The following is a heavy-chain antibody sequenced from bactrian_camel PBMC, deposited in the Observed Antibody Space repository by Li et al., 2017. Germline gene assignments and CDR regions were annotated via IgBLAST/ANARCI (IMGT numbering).Heavy chain of an antibody. CDR2: LFTGSGRT. D-gene: IGHD5*01. V-gene: IGHV3S40*01. CDR3: AAKGSRLCSLTTVDPAFGY. CDR1: GFAGSTHC. J-gene: IGHJ6*01. Sequence: DVQLVESGGGSVQSGGSLRLSCAFSGFAGSTHCMAWFRQHLSEEREGVANLFTGSGRTNYADSVKGRFTISGDIAKKMVYLQMNSLKPEDAAMYYCAAKGSRLCSLTTVDPAFGYWGQGTQVTVS.